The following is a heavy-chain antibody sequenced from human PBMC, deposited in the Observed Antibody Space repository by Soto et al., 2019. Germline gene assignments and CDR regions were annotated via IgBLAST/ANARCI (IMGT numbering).Heavy chain of an antibody. CDR2: IYYSGST. Sequence: PSETLSLTCTVSGGSISSGGYYWSWIRQHPGKGLEWIGYIYYSGSTYYNPSLKSRVTISVDTSKNQFSLKLSSVTAADTAVYYCARHDRTHSMARADYWGQGTLVTVSS. J-gene: IGHJ4*02. CDR3: ARHDRTHSMARADY. CDR1: GGSISSGGYY. V-gene: IGHV4-31*03. D-gene: IGHD3-22*01.